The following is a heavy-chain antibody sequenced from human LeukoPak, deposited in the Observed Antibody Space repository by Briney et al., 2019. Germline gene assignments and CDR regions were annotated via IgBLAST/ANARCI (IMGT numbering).Heavy chain of an antibody. CDR2: IIPMSGTA. Sequence: ASVKVSCKASGGTFNNFAISWVRQAPGQGLEWVGGIIPMSGTANYAQKFQGRVTITADESTSTAYMELSSLRSEDTAIYYCAKGARYYDILTGYSELHYFDYWGQGTLVTVSS. D-gene: IGHD3-9*01. CDR1: GGTFNNFA. J-gene: IGHJ4*02. CDR3: AKGARYYDILTGYSELHYFDY. V-gene: IGHV1-69*13.